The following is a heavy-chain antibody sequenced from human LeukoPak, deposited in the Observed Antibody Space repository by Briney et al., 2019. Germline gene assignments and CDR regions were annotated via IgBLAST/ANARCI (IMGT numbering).Heavy chain of an antibody. CDR2: ISYDGSNK. V-gene: IGHV3-30*04. Sequence: PGRSLRLSCAASGFTFSSYAMHWVRQAPGKGLEWVAVISYDGSNKYYADSVKGRFTISRDNSKNTLYLQMNSLRAEDTAVYYCARGVNTIDTYYCDSSGLDYWGQGTLVTVSS. CDR1: GFTFSSYA. J-gene: IGHJ4*02. D-gene: IGHD3-22*01. CDR3: ARGVNTIDTYYCDSSGLDY.